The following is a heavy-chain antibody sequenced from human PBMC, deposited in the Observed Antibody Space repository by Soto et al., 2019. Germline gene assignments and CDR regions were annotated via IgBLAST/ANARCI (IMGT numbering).Heavy chain of an antibody. V-gene: IGHV3-48*02. CDR1: GFTFSIYW. J-gene: IGHJ4*02. CDR2: ITTTSGTT. CDR3: ARERPGIPFDY. D-gene: IGHD5-18*01. Sequence: PGGSLRLSCAASGFTFSIYWMSWVRQAPGKGLEWIAFITTTSGTTQYADSVKGRFTISRDNAKSSLFLQMNSLRDEDTAVYFCARERPGIPFDYWGQGTLVTVS.